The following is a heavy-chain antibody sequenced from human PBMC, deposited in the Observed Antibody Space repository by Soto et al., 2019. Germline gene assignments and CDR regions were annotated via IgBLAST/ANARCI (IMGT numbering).Heavy chain of an antibody. V-gene: IGHV4-39*01. CDR3: ARQGVSVLVPAAIDY. CDR2: IYYSGST. D-gene: IGHD2-2*01. CDR1: GGSISSSSYY. J-gene: IGHJ4*02. Sequence: QLQLQESGPGLVKPSETLSLTCTVSGGSISSSSYYWGWIRQPPGKGLEWIGSIYYSGSTYYNPSLKSRVTISVDTSKNQISLKLSSVTAADTAVYYCARQGVSVLVPAAIDYWGQGTLVTVSS.